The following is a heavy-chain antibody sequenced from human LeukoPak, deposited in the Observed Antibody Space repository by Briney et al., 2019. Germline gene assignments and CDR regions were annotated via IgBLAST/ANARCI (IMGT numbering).Heavy chain of an antibody. D-gene: IGHD6-6*01. Sequence: GGSLSLSCAASGVTSNYMTWVRQAAGKGLEWVSVIYNGGTTYYADSVKGRFTISRDNSKSTLFVYLQMNSLRTDDTALYYCAGGGEAARSLVYWGQGALVTVSS. CDR1: GVTSNY. J-gene: IGHJ4*02. CDR2: IYNGGTT. V-gene: IGHV3-66*02. CDR3: AGGGEAARSLVY.